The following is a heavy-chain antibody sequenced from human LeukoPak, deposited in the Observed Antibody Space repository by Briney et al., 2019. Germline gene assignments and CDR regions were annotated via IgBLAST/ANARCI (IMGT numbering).Heavy chain of an antibody. CDR3: ARDGDGYPYYFDY. J-gene: IGHJ4*02. D-gene: IGHD5-24*01. Sequence: AGSLTLSCAASGFTFSSYAMSWVRQAPGRVLEWVSAISGSGGSTYYADSVKGGFTISRDNSKNTLYLQMNSLRAEDTAVYYCARDGDGYPYYFDYWGQGTLVTVSS. CDR1: GFTFSSYA. V-gene: IGHV3-23*01. CDR2: ISGSGGST.